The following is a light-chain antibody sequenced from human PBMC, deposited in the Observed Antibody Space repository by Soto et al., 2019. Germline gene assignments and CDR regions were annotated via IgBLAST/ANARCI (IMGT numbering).Light chain of an antibody. CDR3: QQYNSYSDA. V-gene: IGKV1-5*01. CDR2: HAS. J-gene: IGKJ1*01. CDR1: QSISNC. Sequence: PSTLPAPVDAGVTITCLASQSISNCLAWYQQKPGTAPKVLIYHASNLQSGVLSRFSGSGSGTEFTLTISSLQPDDFATYYCQQYNSYSDAFGQGTKVDIK.